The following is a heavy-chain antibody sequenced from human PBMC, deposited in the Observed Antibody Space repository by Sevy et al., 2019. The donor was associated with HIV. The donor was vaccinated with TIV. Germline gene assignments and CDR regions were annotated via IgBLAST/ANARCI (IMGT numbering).Heavy chain of an antibody. V-gene: IGHV3-23*01. J-gene: IGHJ4*02. CDR1: GFTFSSYA. CDR3: AKVKGGSWMSFYY. Sequence: GGSLRLSCAASGFTFSSYAMSWVRQAPGKGLEWVSAISGSGGSTYYADSVKGRFTISRDNSKNTLYLQMNSLKAEDTAVYYCAKVKGGSWMSFYYWGQGTLVTVSS. D-gene: IGHD5-12*01. CDR2: ISGSGGST.